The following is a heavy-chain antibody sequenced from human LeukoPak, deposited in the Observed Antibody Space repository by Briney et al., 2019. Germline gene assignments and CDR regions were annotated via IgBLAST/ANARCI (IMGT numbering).Heavy chain of an antibody. CDR3: ASVAVAGYYFDY. D-gene: IGHD6-19*01. J-gene: IGHJ4*02. V-gene: IGHV4-34*01. Sequence: SETLSLTYAVYGGSFSGYYWSWIRQPPGKGLEWIGEINHSGSTNYNPSLKSRVTISVDTSKNQFSLKLSSVTAADTAVYYCASVAVAGYYFDYWGQGTLVTVSS. CDR1: GGSFSGYY. CDR2: INHSGST.